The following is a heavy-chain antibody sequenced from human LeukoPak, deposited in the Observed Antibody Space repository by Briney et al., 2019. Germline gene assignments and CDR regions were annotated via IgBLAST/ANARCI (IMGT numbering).Heavy chain of an antibody. D-gene: IGHD5-18*01. CDR3: ARDLLGYSYGLDY. CDR1: GFIFSRYW. CDR2: IKEDGSVK. J-gene: IGHJ4*02. V-gene: IGHV3-7*03. Sequence: GGSLRLSCAASGFIFSRYWMTWVRQAPGKGLEFVANIKEDGSVKYYVDSVKGRFTIFRDNAKNTLYLQMNSLRVEDTAVYYCARDLLGYSYGLDYWGQGTLVTVSS.